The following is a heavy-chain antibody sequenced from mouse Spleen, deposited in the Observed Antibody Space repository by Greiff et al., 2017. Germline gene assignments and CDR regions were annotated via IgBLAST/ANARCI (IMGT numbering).Heavy chain of an antibody. CDR1: GYTFTSYW. D-gene: IGHD1-2*01. J-gene: IGHJ3*01. Sequence: QVQLQQPGAELVMPGASVKLSCKASGYTFTSYWMHWVKQRPGQGLEWIGEIDPSDSYTNYNQKFKGKATLTVDKSSSTAYMQLSSLTSEDSAVYYCARNGFTTASWGGYWGQGTLVTVSA. V-gene: IGHV1-69*01. CDR3: ARNGFTTASWGGY. CDR2: IDPSDSYT.